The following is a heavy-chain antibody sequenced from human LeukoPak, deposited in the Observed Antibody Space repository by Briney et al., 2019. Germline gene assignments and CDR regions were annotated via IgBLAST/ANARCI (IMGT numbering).Heavy chain of an antibody. CDR3: ASGHGSGSYYYYYYMDV. CDR1: GGTFSSYA. CDR2: IIPIFGTA. Sequence: EASVKVSCKASGGTFSSYAISWVRQAPGQGLEWMGGIIPIFGTANYAQKFQGRVTITTDESTSTAYMELSSLRSEDTAVYYCASGHGSGSYYYYYYMDVWGKGTTVTVSS. V-gene: IGHV1-69*05. D-gene: IGHD3-10*01. J-gene: IGHJ6*03.